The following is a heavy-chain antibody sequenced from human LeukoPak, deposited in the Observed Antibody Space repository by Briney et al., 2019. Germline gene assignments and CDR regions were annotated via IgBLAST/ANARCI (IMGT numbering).Heavy chain of an antibody. V-gene: IGHV3-48*04. CDR3: ARAIGGGIAAAGTGWFDP. CDR2: ISSSSTTI. Sequence: GGSLRLSCAASGFTFSTYNMNRVRQAPGKGLEWVSYISSSSTTIYNADSVKGRFTISRDNAKNSLYLQMNSLGAEDTAVYYCARAIGGGIAAAGTGWFDPWGQGTLVTVSS. CDR1: GFTFSTYN. D-gene: IGHD6-13*01. J-gene: IGHJ5*02.